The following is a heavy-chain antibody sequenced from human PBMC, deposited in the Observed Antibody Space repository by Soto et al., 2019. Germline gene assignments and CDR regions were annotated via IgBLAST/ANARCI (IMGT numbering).Heavy chain of an antibody. J-gene: IGHJ4*02. Sequence: GASVKVSCKASGYTFTSYYMHWVRQAPGQGLEWMGIINPSGGSTSYAQKFQGRVTMTRDTSTSTVYMELSSLRSEDTAVYYCARDVYCGGDCYSDHFDYWGQGTLVTVSS. CDR2: INPSGGST. D-gene: IGHD2-21*02. V-gene: IGHV1-46*01. CDR3: ARDVYCGGDCYSDHFDY. CDR1: GYTFTSYY.